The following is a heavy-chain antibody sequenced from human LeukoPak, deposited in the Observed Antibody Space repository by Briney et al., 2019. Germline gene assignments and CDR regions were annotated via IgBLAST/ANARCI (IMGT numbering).Heavy chain of an antibody. CDR3: AKDGQPDYYYYMDV. V-gene: IGHV3-30*02. CDR1: GFTFRSSG. Sequence: GGSLRLSCEASGFTFRSSGMHWVRQAPGKGLEWVAFIRYDGTKKYYADSVKGRFTISRDNSKNTLYLQMNSLRAEDTAVYYCAKDGQPDYYYYMDVWGKGTTVTVSS. J-gene: IGHJ6*03. CDR2: IRYDGTKK.